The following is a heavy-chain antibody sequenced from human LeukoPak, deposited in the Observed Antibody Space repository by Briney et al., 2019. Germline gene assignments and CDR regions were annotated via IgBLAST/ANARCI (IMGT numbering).Heavy chain of an antibody. V-gene: IGHV3-30*18. Sequence: GGSLRLSCAASGFTFSSYGMHWARQAPGKGLEWVAVISYDGSNKYYADSVKGRFTISRDNSKNTLYLQMNSLRAEDTAVYYCTKDIHYYFDYWGQGTLVTVSS. CDR1: GFTFSSYG. CDR2: ISYDGSNK. J-gene: IGHJ4*02. CDR3: TKDIHYYFDY.